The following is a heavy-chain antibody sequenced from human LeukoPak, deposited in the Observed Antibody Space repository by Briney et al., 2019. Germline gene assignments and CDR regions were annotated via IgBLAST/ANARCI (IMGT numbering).Heavy chain of an antibody. CDR1: GYSFTSYW. CDR2: IYPGDSDT. V-gene: IGHV5-51*01. D-gene: IGHD2-2*01. J-gene: IGHJ4*02. CDR3: ARQIYCSSTSCPFDY. Sequence: GESLKISCKGSGYSFTSYWIGWVRQMPGKGLEWMGIIYPGDSDTRYSPSFQGQVTISADKSIGTAYLQWSSLKASDTAMYYCARQIYCSSTSCPFDYWGQGTLVTVSS.